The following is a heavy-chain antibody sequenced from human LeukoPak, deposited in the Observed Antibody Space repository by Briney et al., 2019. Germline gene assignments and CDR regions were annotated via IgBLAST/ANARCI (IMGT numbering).Heavy chain of an antibody. V-gene: IGHV3-21*01. CDR2: ISSSSSYI. CDR3: AREIIGGASFLDY. Sequence: GGSLRLSCAASGFTFSSYSMNWVRQAPGKGLEWVSSISSSSSYIYYADSVKGRFTISRDNAKDSLYLQMNSLRAEDTAVYFCAREIIGGASFLDYWGQGTLVTVSS. J-gene: IGHJ4*02. D-gene: IGHD1-26*01. CDR1: GFTFSSYS.